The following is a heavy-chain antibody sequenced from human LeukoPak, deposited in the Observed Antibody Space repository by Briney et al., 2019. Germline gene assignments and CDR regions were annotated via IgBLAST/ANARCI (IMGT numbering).Heavy chain of an antibody. V-gene: IGHV4-59*11. CDR2: IYYSGSS. Sequence: SETLSLTCTVSGGSISGHYWSWIRQPPGKGLEWIGHIYYSGSSKYNPSLKSRVTISVDTSKNQFSLKLSSVTAADTAVYYCARLYDSSGYTNWLDPWGQGTLVTVSS. CDR1: GGSISGHY. J-gene: IGHJ5*02. D-gene: IGHD3-22*01. CDR3: ARLYDSSGYTNWLDP.